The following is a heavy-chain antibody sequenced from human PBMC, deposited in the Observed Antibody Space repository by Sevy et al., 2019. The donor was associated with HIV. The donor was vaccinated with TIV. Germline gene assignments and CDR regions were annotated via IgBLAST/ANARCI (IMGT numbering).Heavy chain of an antibody. V-gene: IGHV3-23*01. CDR3: AKDRYYFDSSGYYYHHDAFDV. Sequence: GGSLRLSCATSGFTSTPYAVAWVRQAPGKGLEWVDAISGSGAITYYADSRKARLIISRDRTNNTVYLQMKRLRAEDTALYYCAKDRYYFDSSGYYYHHDAFDVWGRGTMVTVSS. CDR1: GFTSTPYA. CDR2: ISGSGAIT. D-gene: IGHD3-22*01. J-gene: IGHJ3*01.